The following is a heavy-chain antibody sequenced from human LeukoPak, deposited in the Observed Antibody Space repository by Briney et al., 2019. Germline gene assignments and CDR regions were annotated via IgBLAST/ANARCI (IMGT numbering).Heavy chain of an antibody. Sequence: ASVKVSCKASGYTFTSYGISWVRQAPGQGLEWMGWISAYNGNTNYAQKLQGRVTMTTDTSTSTAYMELRSLRSEDTAVYYCARVPTITKSVLGYCSGGSCYSRNPYYYYGMDVWGQGTTVTVSS. V-gene: IGHV1-18*01. CDR3: ARVPTITKSVLGYCSGGSCYSRNPYYYYGMDV. J-gene: IGHJ6*02. CDR2: ISAYNGNT. D-gene: IGHD2-15*01. CDR1: GYTFTSYG.